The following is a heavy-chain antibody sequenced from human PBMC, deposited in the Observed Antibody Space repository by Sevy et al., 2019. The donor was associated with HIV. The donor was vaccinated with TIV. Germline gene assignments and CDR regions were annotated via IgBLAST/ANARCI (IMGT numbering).Heavy chain of an antibody. CDR2: IYHSGST. V-gene: IGHV4-4*02. Sequence: SETLSLTYAVSGGSIISVNWWHWVRQSPGKGLEWIWEIYHSGSTNYNPSLKSRVTISVDNSKNQFSLNLYSVTAADRAVDYCARGGETPRGFDPWGQGSLVTVSS. D-gene: IGHD3-16*01. CDR1: GGSIISVNW. J-gene: IGHJ5*02. CDR3: ARGGETPRGFDP.